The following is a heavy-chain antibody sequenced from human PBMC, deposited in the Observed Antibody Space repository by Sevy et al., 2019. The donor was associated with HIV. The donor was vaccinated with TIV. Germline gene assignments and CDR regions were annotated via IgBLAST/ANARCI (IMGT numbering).Heavy chain of an antibody. Sequence: GGSLRLSCAASGFTFRSYSMNWVRQAPGKGLEWASGITGSGGSTYYADSVKGRFTISRDNSKNTLYLQMNSLRVEDTAVYYCAKVGYCSSTSCYSIYYGMDVWGQGTTVTVSS. CDR2: ITGSGGST. D-gene: IGHD2-2*02. CDR3: AKVGYCSSTSCYSIYYGMDV. CDR1: GFTFRSYS. V-gene: IGHV3-23*01. J-gene: IGHJ6*02.